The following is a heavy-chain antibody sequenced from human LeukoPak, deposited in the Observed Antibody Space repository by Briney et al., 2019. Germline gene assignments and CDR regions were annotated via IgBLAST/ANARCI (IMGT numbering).Heavy chain of an antibody. D-gene: IGHD3-9*01. J-gene: IGHJ4*02. CDR3: ASHYDILTGYAY. CDR1: GGSISSYY. CDR2: IYYSGST. Sequence: SETLSLTCTVSGGSISSYYWSWLRQPPGKGLEWIGYIYYSGSTNYNPSLKSRVTISADTSKTQFSLKLSSVTAADTAVYYCASHYDILTGYAYWGQGTLVTVSS. V-gene: IGHV4-59*01.